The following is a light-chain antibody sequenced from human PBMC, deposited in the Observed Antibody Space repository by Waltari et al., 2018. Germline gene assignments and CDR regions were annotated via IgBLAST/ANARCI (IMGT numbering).Light chain of an antibody. V-gene: IGKV1-5*03. CDR1: QSIIRW. J-gene: IGKJ1*01. CDR2: KAS. Sequence: DIQMTQSPSTLSASVGDRVTITCRASQSIIRWLAWYQQTPGKAPNLLIYKASTLETGVPSMFSGSGSGTEFTLTISSLQPDDFAAYYCQQYNGYPQTFGQGTKVEIK. CDR3: QQYNGYPQT.